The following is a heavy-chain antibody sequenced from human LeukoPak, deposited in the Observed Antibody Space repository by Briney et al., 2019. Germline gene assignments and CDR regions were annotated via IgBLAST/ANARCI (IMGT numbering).Heavy chain of an antibody. Sequence: PGRSLRLSCAASGFTFSSYGMHWVRQTPGKGLEWVAVISYDGSNKYYADSVKGRFTISRDNSKNTLYVQMNSLRAEDTAVYYCAKDEGGAGHPRGLDYWGQGTLVTVSS. CDR1: GFTFSSYG. J-gene: IGHJ4*02. CDR2: ISYDGSNK. V-gene: IGHV3-30*18. CDR3: AKDEGGAGHPRGLDY. D-gene: IGHD2-15*01.